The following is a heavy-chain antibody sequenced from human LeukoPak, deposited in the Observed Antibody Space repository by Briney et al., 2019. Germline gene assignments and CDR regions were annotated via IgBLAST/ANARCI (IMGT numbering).Heavy chain of an antibody. Sequence: GGSLRLSCAASGFTFSSYEMNWVRQAPGKGLEWVSYISSSGSTIYYADSVKGRFTISRDNAKNSLYLQMNSLRAEDTAVYYCARVGYGSGSYRWFDPWGQGTLVTVSS. V-gene: IGHV3-48*03. CDR3: ARVGYGSGSYRWFDP. D-gene: IGHD3-10*01. CDR2: ISSSGSTI. CDR1: GFTFSSYE. J-gene: IGHJ5*02.